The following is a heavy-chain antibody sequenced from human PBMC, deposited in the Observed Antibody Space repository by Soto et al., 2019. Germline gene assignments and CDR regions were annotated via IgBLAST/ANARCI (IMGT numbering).Heavy chain of an antibody. D-gene: IGHD2-2*01. V-gene: IGHV3-23*01. CDR2: ISGSGGST. CDR3: AKVSKGGIVVVPAAKYYFDY. J-gene: IGHJ4*02. CDR1: GFTFSSYA. Sequence: EVRLLESGGGLVQPGGSLRLSCAASGFTFSSYAMSWVRQAPGKGLEWVSAISGSGGSTYYADSVKGRFTISRDNSKNTLDLEMNSLRAEDTAVYYCAKVSKGGIVVVPAAKYYFDYWGQGTLVTVSS.